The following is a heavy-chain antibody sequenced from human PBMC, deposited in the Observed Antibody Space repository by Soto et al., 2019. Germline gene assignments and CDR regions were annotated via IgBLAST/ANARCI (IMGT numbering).Heavy chain of an antibody. V-gene: IGHV3-7*01. J-gene: IGHJ4*02. CDR3: VRERISS. D-gene: IGHD2-15*01. CDR1: GFTFETSW. Sequence: EVQLVESGGGLVQPGGSLRLSCAASGFTFETSWMTWDRQAPGKGLEWVANIKQDGSEKYYVDSVKGRFTISRDNAKNSLYLQMNSLRVEDTAVYFCVRERISSWGQGTLVTVSS. CDR2: IKQDGSEK.